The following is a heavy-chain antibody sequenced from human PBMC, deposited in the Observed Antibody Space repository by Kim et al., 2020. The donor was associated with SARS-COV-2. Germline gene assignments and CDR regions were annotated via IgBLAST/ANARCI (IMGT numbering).Heavy chain of an antibody. Sequence: ASVKVSCKASGYTFTSYDINWVRQATGQGLEWMGWMNPNSGNTGYAQKFQGRVTMTRNTSISTAYMELSSLRSEDTAVYYCARANRYDFWSGYYYYYYGMDVWGQGTTVTVSS. D-gene: IGHD3-3*01. CDR2: MNPNSGNT. V-gene: IGHV1-8*01. CDR1: GYTFTSYD. J-gene: IGHJ6*02. CDR3: ARANRYDFWSGYYYYYYGMDV.